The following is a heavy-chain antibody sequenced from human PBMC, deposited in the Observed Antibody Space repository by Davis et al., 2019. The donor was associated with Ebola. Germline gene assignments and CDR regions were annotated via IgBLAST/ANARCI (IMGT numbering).Heavy chain of an antibody. CDR2: ISSSSSYI. D-gene: IGHD4-17*01. J-gene: IGHJ6*02. V-gene: IGHV3-21*01. CDR3: ARDFTVPDYYYGMDV. CDR1: GFTFSSYS. Sequence: GESLKISCAASGFTFSSYSMNWVRQAPGKGLEWVSSISSSSSYIYYADSVKGRFTISRDNAKNSLYLQMNSLRAEDTAVYYCARDFTVPDYYYGMDVWGQGTTVTVSS.